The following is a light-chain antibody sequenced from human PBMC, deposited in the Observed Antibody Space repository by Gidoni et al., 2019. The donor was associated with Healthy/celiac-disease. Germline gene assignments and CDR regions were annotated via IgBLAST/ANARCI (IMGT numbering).Light chain of an antibody. V-gene: IGLV3-19*01. CDR2: GKN. J-gene: IGLJ7*01. CDR3: NSRDSSGNHPAV. CDR1: SLRSYY. Sequence: SSELTQDTAVSVALGQTVRITCQGDSLRSYYASWYQQKPGQAPVLVIYGKNHRPSGIPDRFSGSSSGNTASLTITGAQAEDEADYYCNSRDSSGNHPAVFGGGTQLTVL.